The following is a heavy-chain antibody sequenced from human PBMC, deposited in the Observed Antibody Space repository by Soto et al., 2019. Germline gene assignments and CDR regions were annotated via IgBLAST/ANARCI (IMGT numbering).Heavy chain of an antibody. J-gene: IGHJ4*02. V-gene: IGHV1-18*04. Sequence: ASLKVSCKASGYSFTSYSISWVRQAPGQGLEWMGWISAQSVNTTYAQKFQGRVTMTTDTSTSTAYMELRSLRSDDTAVYYCVSVYFDYWGQGTLVTVSS. CDR3: VSVYFDY. CDR2: ISAQSVNT. CDR1: GYSFTSYS.